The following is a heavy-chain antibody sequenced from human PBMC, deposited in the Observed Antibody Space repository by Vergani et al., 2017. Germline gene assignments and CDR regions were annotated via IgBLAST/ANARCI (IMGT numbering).Heavy chain of an antibody. Sequence: QVQVVQSGAEVKKSGASVKVSCKTSGYTFSNYYMHWVRQAPGQGLEWMGGIIPIFGTANYAQKFQGRVTITADESTSTAYMELSSLRSEDTAVYYCARAHSIAVAGYYFDYWGQGTLVTVSS. CDR3: ARAHSIAVAGYYFDY. D-gene: IGHD6-19*01. CDR1: GYTFSNYY. V-gene: IGHV1-69*01. J-gene: IGHJ4*02. CDR2: IIPIFGTA.